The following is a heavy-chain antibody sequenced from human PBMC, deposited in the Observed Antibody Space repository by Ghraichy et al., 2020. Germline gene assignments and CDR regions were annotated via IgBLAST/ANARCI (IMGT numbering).Heavy chain of an antibody. Sequence: GGSLRLSCAASGFTFSSYAMSWVRQAPGKGLEWVSAISGSGGSTYYADSVKGRFTISRDNSKNTLYLQMNSLRAEDTAVYYCATYRTYYYDSSGAEVDYWGQGTLVTVSS. CDR2: ISGSGGST. D-gene: IGHD3-22*01. V-gene: IGHV3-23*01. CDR1: GFTFSSYA. CDR3: ATYRTYYYDSSGAEVDY. J-gene: IGHJ4*02.